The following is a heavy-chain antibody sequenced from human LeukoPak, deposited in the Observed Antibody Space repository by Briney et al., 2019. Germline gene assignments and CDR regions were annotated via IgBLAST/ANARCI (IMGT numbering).Heavy chain of an antibody. Sequence: GGSLRLSCAASGFTFSSYAMSWVRQAPGKGLEWVSAISGSGGSTYYADSVKGRFAISRDNSKNTLYLQMNSLRAEDTAVYYCAKQIRDCSSTSCYDLFDYWGRGTLVTVSS. J-gene: IGHJ4*02. CDR1: GFTFSSYA. CDR3: AKQIRDCSSTSCYDLFDY. D-gene: IGHD2-2*01. V-gene: IGHV3-23*01. CDR2: ISGSGGST.